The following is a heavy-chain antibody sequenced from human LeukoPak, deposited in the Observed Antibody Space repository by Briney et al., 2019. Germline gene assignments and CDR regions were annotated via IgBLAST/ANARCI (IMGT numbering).Heavy chain of an antibody. CDR2: IKPKTDGEAT. J-gene: IGHJ4*02. Sequence: GGSLRLSCAASGFTFSNAYMNWVRQAPGKGLEWVGRIKPKTDGEATEYAAPVKGRFSISRDDSKNMLYLQMNSLKTEDTAVYYCITPLPYSAQGGQGTLVTVSS. CDR3: ITPLPYSAQ. V-gene: IGHV3-15*07. D-gene: IGHD2-21*01. CDR1: GFTFSNAY.